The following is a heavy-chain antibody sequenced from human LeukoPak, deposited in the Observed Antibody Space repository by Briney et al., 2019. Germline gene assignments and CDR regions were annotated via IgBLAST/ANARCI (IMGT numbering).Heavy chain of an antibody. D-gene: IGHD6-13*01. CDR1: GFTFSSYG. V-gene: IGHV3-30*02. CDR3: AKDRWQQLAYFDY. CDR2: IRYDGSNK. J-gene: IGHJ4*02. Sequence: PGGSLRLSCAASGFTFSSYGMHWVRQAPGKGLEWVAFIRYDGSNKYYADSVKGRFTISRDNSKNTLYLQMNSLRAEDTAVYYCAKDRWQQLAYFDYWGQGTLVTVSS.